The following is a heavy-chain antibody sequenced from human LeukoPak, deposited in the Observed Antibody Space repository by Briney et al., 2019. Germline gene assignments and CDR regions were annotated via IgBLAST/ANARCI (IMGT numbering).Heavy chain of an antibody. V-gene: IGHV4-4*07. CDR1: GGSISSYY. CDR3: ARVGPLKDDAFDI. J-gene: IGHJ3*02. Sequence: SETLSLTCTVSGGSISSYYWSWIRQPAGKGLEWTGRIYTSGSTNYNPSLKSRVTMSVDTSKNQFSLKLSSVTAADTAVHYCARVGPLKDDAFDIWGQGTMVTVSS. CDR2: IYTSGST.